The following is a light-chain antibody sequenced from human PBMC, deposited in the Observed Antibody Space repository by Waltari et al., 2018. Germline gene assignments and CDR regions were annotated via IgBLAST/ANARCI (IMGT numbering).Light chain of an antibody. CDR1: QSISSY. CDR3: QQSYSTPPLT. CDR2: AAS. Sequence: DIQMTQSPSSLSASVGERVTIPYRASQSISSYLNWYQQKPGKAPKLLIYAASSLQSGVPSRFSGSGSGTDFTLTISSLQPEDFATYYCQQSYSTPPLTFGGGTKVEIK. J-gene: IGKJ4*01. V-gene: IGKV1-39*01.